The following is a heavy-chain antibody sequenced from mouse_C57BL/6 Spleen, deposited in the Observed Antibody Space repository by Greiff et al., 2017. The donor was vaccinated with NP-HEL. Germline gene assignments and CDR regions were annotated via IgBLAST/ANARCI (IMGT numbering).Heavy chain of an antibody. J-gene: IGHJ2*01. CDR3: AKDYDLYFDY. D-gene: IGHD2-4*01. CDR2: IYPGDGDT. Sequence: VQLQQSGPELVKPGASVKISCKASGYAFSSSWMNWVKQRPGKGLEWIGRIYPGDGDTNYNGKFKGKATLTADKSSSTACMQLSSLTSEDSAVYFCAKDYDLYFDYWGQGTTLTVSS. CDR1: GYAFSSSW. V-gene: IGHV1-82*01.